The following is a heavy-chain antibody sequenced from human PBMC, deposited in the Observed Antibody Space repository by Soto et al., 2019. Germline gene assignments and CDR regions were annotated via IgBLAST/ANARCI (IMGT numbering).Heavy chain of an antibody. CDR3: ARGMLGYCSSTSCWTFDY. V-gene: IGHV3-11*01. CDR2: ISSSGSTI. J-gene: IGHJ4*02. Sequence: GGSLRLSCAASGFTFSDYYMSWIRQAPGKGLEWVSYISSSGSTIYYADSVKGRFTISRDNAKNSLYLQMNSLRAEDTAVYYCARGMLGYCSSTSCWTFDYWGQGTLVTVSS. D-gene: IGHD2-2*01. CDR1: GFTFSDYY.